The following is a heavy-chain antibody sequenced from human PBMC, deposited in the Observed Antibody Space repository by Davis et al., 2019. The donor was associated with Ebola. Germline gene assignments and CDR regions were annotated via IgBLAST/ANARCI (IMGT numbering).Heavy chain of an antibody. D-gene: IGHD4-17*01. V-gene: IGHV4-39*01. J-gene: IGHJ6*02. CDR2: IYYSGST. CDR3: ARTTVTDEIYYYYGMDV. CDR1: GGSISSSSYY. Sequence: SETLSLTCTVSGGSISSSSYYWGWIRQPPGKGLEWIGSIYYSGSTYYNPSLKSRVTIALDTSKNQFSLKLSSVTAADTAVYYCARTTVTDEIYYYYGMDVWGQGTTVTVSS.